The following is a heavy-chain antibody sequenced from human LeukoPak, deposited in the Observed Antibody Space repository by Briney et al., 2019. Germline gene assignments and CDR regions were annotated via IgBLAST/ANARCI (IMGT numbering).Heavy chain of an antibody. V-gene: IGHV4-34*01. CDR1: GGSSSGYY. CDR2: INHSGST. Sequence: SETLSLTCAVYGGSSSGYYWSWIRQPPGKGLEWIGEINHSGSTNYNPSLKSRVTISVDTSKNQFSLKLSSVTAADTAVYYCARTNSGIAAAGTSSDYYYGMDVWGQGTTATVSS. CDR3: ARTNSGIAAAGTSSDYYYGMDV. D-gene: IGHD6-13*01. J-gene: IGHJ6*02.